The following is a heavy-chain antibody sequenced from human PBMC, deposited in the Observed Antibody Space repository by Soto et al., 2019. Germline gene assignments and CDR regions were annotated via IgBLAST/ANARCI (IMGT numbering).Heavy chain of an antibody. D-gene: IGHD5-18*01. V-gene: IGHV4-31*03. J-gene: IGHJ4*02. CDR3: ARGYGRNFDY. Sequence: SETLSLTCTVSGGSISSGGYYWSWIRQHPGKGLEWIGYIYYSGSTYYNPSLKSRVTISVDTSKNQFSLKLSSVTAADTAVYYCARGYGRNFDYWGQGTLVTVPS. CDR2: IYYSGST. CDR1: GGSISSGGYY.